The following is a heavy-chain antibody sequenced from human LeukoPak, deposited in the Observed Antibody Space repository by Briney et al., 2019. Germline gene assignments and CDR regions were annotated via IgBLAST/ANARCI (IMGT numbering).Heavy chain of an antibody. D-gene: IGHD1-26*01. Sequence: SETLSLTCTVSGGSISSGSYYWSWIRQPAGKGLEWIGRIYNSGSTNYNPSLKSRVTISVDTSKNQFSLKLSSVTAADTAVYYCARESIRGAPHSQRDYWGQGTLVTVSS. J-gene: IGHJ4*02. CDR2: IYNSGST. CDR1: GGSISSGSYY. V-gene: IGHV4-61*02. CDR3: ARESIRGAPHSQRDY.